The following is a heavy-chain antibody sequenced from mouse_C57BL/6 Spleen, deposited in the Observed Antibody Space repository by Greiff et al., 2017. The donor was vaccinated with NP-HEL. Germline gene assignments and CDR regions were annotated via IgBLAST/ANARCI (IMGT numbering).Heavy chain of an antibody. CDR2: IFPGSGST. D-gene: IGHD1-1*01. CDR3: AREGYYGSSSWFAY. J-gene: IGHJ3*01. CDR1: GYTFTDYY. Sequence: VKLMESGPELVKPGASVKISCKASGYTFTDYYINWVKQRPGQGLEWIGWIFPGSGSTYYNEKFKGKATLTVDKSSSTAYMLLSSLTSEDSAVYFCAREGYYGSSSWFAYWGQGTLVTVSA. V-gene: IGHV1-75*01.